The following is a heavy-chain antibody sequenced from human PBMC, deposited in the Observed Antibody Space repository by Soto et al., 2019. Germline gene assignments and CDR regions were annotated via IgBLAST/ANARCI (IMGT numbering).Heavy chain of an antibody. V-gene: IGHV4-61*01. CDR3: ARDYGDYFDF. J-gene: IGHJ4*02. CDR2: IYYSGST. Sequence: SETLSLTCTVSGGSISSSSSYWSWIRQPPGKGLEWIGYIYYSGSTNYNPSLKSRVTISVDTSKNQFSLKLSSVTAADTAVYYCARDYGDYFDFWGQGTLVTVAS. CDR1: GGSISSSSSY. D-gene: IGHD4-17*01.